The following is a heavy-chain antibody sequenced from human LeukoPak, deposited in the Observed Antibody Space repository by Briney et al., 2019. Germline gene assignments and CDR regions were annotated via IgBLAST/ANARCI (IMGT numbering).Heavy chain of an antibody. D-gene: IGHD3-9*01. V-gene: IGHV3-23*01. Sequence: GGSLRLSCAASGFTFSNYAMSWVRQAPAKGLEWVSAISGSGGSTYYADSVKGRFTISRDNSKNTLYLQMNSLRAEDTAVYYCAKDMRFDWTPYYFDYWGQGTLVTVSS. CDR3: AKDMRFDWTPYYFDY. CDR2: ISGSGGST. CDR1: GFTFSNYA. J-gene: IGHJ4*02.